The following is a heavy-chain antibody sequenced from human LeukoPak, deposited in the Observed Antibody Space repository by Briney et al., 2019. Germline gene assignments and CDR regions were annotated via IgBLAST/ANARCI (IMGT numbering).Heavy chain of an antibody. Sequence: PSETLSLTCTVSGGSISSYYWSWIRQPPGKGLEWIGYIYYSGSTNYNPSLKSRVTISVDTSKNQFSLKLSSATAADTAVYYCARSTQHAYVDTGVDYWGQGTLVTVSS. J-gene: IGHJ4*02. CDR1: GGSISSYY. D-gene: IGHD5-18*01. V-gene: IGHV4-59*08. CDR3: ARSTQHAYVDTGVDY. CDR2: IYYSGST.